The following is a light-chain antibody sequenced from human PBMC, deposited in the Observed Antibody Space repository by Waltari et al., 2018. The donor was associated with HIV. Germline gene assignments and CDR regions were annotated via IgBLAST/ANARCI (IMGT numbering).Light chain of an antibody. CDR1: QNIKTD. V-gene: IGKV3-15*01. CDR2: DAS. Sequence: EIRLTQSPVILSVSPGGRATLSCRASQNIKTDLAWYQQKPGQSPRLLIYDASTRTTGTPDRFSRSGSGTDFTLTISSVHSEDFAVYYCHQYDKWPMYTFGQGTKVDMK. J-gene: IGKJ2*01. CDR3: HQYDKWPMYT.